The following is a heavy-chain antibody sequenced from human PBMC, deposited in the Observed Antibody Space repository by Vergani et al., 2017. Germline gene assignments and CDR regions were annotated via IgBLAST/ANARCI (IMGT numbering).Heavy chain of an antibody. CDR1: GGSISSSNW. CDR3: ARDALGYSYGSYYYYGMDV. V-gene: IGHV4-4*02. CDR2: IYYSGST. J-gene: IGHJ6*02. D-gene: IGHD5-18*01. Sequence: QVQLQESGPGLVKPSGTLSLTCAVSGGSISSSNWWSWVRQPPGKGLEWIGYIYYSGSTNYNPSLKSRVTISVDTSKNQFSLKLSSVTAADTAVYYCARDALGYSYGSYYYYGMDVWGQGTTVTVSS.